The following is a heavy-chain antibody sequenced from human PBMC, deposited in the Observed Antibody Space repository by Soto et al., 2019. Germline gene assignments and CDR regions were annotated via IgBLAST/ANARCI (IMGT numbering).Heavy chain of an antibody. CDR2: ISSSSSYT. D-gene: IGHD2-15*01. CDR1: GFTFSSYS. J-gene: IGHJ5*02. CDR3: ARGSVVVVPNWFDP. V-gene: IGHV3-21*01. Sequence: EVQLLESGGGLVQPGGSLRLSCAASGFTFSSYSMNWVRQAPGKGLEWVSSISSSSSYTYYADSVKGRFTISRDNAKNSLYLQMNSLRAEDTAVYYCARGSVVVVPNWFDPWGQGTLVTVSS.